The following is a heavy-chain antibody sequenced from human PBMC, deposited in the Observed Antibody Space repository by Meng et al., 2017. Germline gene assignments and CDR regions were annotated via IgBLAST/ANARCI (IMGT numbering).Heavy chain of an antibody. D-gene: IGHD3-10*01. J-gene: IGHJ4*02. CDR3: ARDRDHYYGSGSYSPFDY. CDR1: GDSVSSNSAA. V-gene: IGHV6-1*01. CDR2: TYYRSKWYN. Sequence: LRLSCAISGDSVSSNSAAWNWIRQSPSRGLEWLGRTYYRSKWYNDYAVPVKSRITINPDTSKNQFSLQLNSVTPEDTAVYYCARDRDHYYGSGSYSPFDYWGQGTLVTVSS.